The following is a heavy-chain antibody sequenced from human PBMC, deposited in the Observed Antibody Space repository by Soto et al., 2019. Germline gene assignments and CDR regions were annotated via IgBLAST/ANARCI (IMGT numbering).Heavy chain of an antibody. D-gene: IGHD1-1*01. V-gene: IGHV4-59*02. CDR2: IHYSGST. J-gene: IGHJ6*02. Sequence: SETLSLTCTVSGASVRSDFWSWIRQSPGRGLEYIGFIHYSGSTNYNPSLMSRATISIDMSKNQFSLRLTSVTAADTAVYYCSRDNELRAAPGTFSYYYYGMDVWGQGTTVTVSS. CDR1: GASVRSDF. CDR3: SRDNELRAAPGTFSYYYYGMDV.